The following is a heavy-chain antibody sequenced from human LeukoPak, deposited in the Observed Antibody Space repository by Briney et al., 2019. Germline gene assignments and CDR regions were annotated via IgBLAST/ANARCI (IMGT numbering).Heavy chain of an antibody. V-gene: IGHV3-23*01. Sequence: GGSLRLSCAASGFTFSSYAMSWVRQAPGKGLEWVSTISNSGGTTYYADSVKGRFTISRDDSENTLYLQMNSLRAEDTAVYYCARTPSYYHMDVWGKGTTVTISS. CDR2: ISNSGGTT. J-gene: IGHJ6*03. D-gene: IGHD1/OR15-1a*01. CDR3: ARTPSYYHMDV. CDR1: GFTFSSYA.